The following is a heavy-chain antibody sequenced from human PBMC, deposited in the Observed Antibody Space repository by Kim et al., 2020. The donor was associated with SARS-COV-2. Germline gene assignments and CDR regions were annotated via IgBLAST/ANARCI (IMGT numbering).Heavy chain of an antibody. J-gene: IGHJ6*02. V-gene: IGHV1-69*13. D-gene: IGHD6-19*01. CDR1: GGTFSSYA. CDR3: ASRMGGSSGWYVDYYYYGMDV. CDR2: IIPIFGTA. Sequence: SVKVSCKASGGTFSSYAISWVRQAPGQGLEWMGGIIPIFGTANYAQKFQGRVTITADESTSTAYMELSSLRSEDTAVYYCASRMGGSSGWYVDYYYYGMDVWGQGTTVTVSS.